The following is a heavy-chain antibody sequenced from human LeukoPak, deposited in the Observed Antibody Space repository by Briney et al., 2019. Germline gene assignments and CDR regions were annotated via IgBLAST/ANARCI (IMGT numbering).Heavy chain of an antibody. Sequence: GGSLRLSCAASGFTFDDCAMHWVRQAPGKGLEWVSLISGDGGSTYYADSVKGRFTISRDNSKNSLYLQMNSLRTEDTALYYCAKDYGTYYDFWSGYYTPHYWGQGTLVTVSS. CDR1: GFTFDDCA. CDR2: ISGDGGST. J-gene: IGHJ4*02. CDR3: AKDYGTYYDFWSGYYTPHY. V-gene: IGHV3-43*02. D-gene: IGHD3-3*01.